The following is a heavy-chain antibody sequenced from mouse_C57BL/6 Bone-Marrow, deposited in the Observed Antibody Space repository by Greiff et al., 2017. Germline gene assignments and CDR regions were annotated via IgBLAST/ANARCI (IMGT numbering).Heavy chain of an antibody. V-gene: IGHV5-16*01. D-gene: IGHD1-1*01. CDR1: GFTFSDYY. CDR2: INYDGSST. Sequence: EVKLMESEGGLVQPGSSMKLSCTASGFTFSDYYMAWVRQVPEKGLEWVANINYDGSSTYYLDSLKSRFIISRDNAKNILYLQMSSLKSEDTATYYCARENYYGSRSAWFAYWGQGTLVTVSA. CDR3: ARENYYGSRSAWFAY. J-gene: IGHJ3*01.